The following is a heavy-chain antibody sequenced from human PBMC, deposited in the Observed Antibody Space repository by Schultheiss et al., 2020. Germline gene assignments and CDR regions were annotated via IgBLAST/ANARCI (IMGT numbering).Heavy chain of an antibody. CDR2: IWYDGSNK. CDR3: ASGSGMAFDI. V-gene: IGHV3-30*14. J-gene: IGHJ3*02. D-gene: IGHD3-10*01. CDR1: GFTFSSYA. Sequence: GGSLRLSCAASGFTFSSYAMHWVRQAPGKGLEWVAVIWYDGSNKYYADSVKGRFTISRDNSKNTLYLQMNSLRAEDTAVYYCASGSGMAFDIWGQGTMVTVSS.